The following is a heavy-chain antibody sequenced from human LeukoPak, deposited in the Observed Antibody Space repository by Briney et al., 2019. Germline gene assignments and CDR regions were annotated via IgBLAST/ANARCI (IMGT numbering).Heavy chain of an antibody. CDR1: GGSFSGYY. CDR3: AGGNLLAAAGLDY. CDR2: INHSGST. D-gene: IGHD6-13*01. V-gene: IGHV4-34*01. J-gene: IGHJ4*02. Sequence: SETLSLTCAVYGGSFSGYYWSWIRQPPGKGLEWIGDINHSGSTNYNPSLKSRVTISVDTSKNQFSLELRSGTAAGTAVYYCAGGNLLAAAGLDYWGQGILVTVSS.